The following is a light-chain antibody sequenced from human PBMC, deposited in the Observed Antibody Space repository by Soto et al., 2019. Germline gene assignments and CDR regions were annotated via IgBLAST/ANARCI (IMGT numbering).Light chain of an antibody. CDR2: EGS. CDR1: RSDVGSYNL. V-gene: IGLV2-23*01. J-gene: IGLJ2*01. CDR3: CSYAGSRV. Sequence: QSVLTQPASVSGAPGQSITISCTGPRSDVGSYNLVSWYPQHPGKAPKLMIYEGSKRPSGVSNRFSGSKSGNTASLTISGLQAEDEADYYCCSYAGSRVFGGGTKVTVL.